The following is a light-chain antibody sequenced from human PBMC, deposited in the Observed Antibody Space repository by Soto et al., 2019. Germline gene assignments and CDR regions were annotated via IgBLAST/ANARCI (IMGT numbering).Light chain of an antibody. CDR3: QQGTYWLT. J-gene: IGKJ4*01. Sequence: EIVLTQTPATLSLSPGERATLSCRASQSVSNYLAWYQQKPGQAPRLLIYDASNRATGIPARFSGSGSGTDFTLTISSLEPEDFAVYFCQQGTYWLTFGGGTRVEIK. V-gene: IGKV3-11*01. CDR1: QSVSNY. CDR2: DAS.